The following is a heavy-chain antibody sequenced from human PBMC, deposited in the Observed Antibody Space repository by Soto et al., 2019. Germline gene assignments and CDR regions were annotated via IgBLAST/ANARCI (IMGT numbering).Heavy chain of an antibody. CDR1: GFTFSSYG. CDR2: IWYDGSNK. D-gene: IGHD3-22*01. Sequence: QVQLVESGGGVVQPGRSLRLSCAASGFTFSSYGMHWVRQAPGKGLEWVAVIWYDGSNKYYADSVKGRFTISRDNSKNTLYLQMNSLRAEDTAVYYCAREQGGYYDSSGVYGMDVWGQGTTVTVSS. J-gene: IGHJ6*02. CDR3: AREQGGYYDSSGVYGMDV. V-gene: IGHV3-33*01.